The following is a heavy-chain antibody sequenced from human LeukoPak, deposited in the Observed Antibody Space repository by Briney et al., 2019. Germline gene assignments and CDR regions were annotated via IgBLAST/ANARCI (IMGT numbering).Heavy chain of an antibody. V-gene: IGHV3-23*01. CDR1: GFTFSSYA. CDR3: AKDYGPKQLVFLDS. J-gene: IGHJ4*02. Sequence: GGSLGLSCAASGFTFSSYALSWVRQAPGKGLEWVSAISDNGGTTFYADSVKGRFPITRDNSKNTLYVQMNSLRGEDTAVYYCAKDYGPKQLVFLDSWGQGTLVTVSS. CDR2: ISDNGGTT. D-gene: IGHD6-13*01.